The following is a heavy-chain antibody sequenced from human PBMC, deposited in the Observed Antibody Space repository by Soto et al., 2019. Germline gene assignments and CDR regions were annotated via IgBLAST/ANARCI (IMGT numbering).Heavy chain of an antibody. CDR3: ARMPRDEDSGWINYYGMDV. V-gene: IGHV2-70*11. CDR2: IDWDDDK. J-gene: IGHJ6*02. Sequence: ESGPTLVNPTQTLTLTCTFSGFSLSTSGMCVSWIRQPPGKALEWLARIDWDDDKYYSTSLKTRLTISKDTSKNQVVLTMTNMDPVDTATYYCARMPRDEDSGWINYYGMDVWGQGTTVTVSS. D-gene: IGHD6-19*01. CDR1: GFSLSTSGMC.